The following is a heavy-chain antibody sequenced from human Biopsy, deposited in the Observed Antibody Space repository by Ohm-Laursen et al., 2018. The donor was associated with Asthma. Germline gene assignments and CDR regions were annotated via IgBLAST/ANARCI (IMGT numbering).Heavy chain of an antibody. CDR1: SGSGGYMRSGSYY. CDR2: ISYTGSA. CDR3: ARHWDWGSFFDY. V-gene: IGHV4-39*01. J-gene: IGHJ4*02. D-gene: IGHD7-27*01. Sequence: SDTLSLTCSLSSGSGGYMRSGSYYWGWIRQPPGKGLEWMGSISYTGSAYHNPSLKSRATISVDTSKNHFSLKLSSVTAADTAVYYCARHWDWGSFFDYWGQGTPVTVSS.